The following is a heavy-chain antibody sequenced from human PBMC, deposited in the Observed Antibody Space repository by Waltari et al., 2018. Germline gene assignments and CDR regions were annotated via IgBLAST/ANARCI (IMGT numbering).Heavy chain of an antibody. V-gene: IGHV4-39*07. CDR3: AGDRIPATFRCWFDS. CDR2: LYYSVLN. Sequence: QLHLQESGPGLVKPSETLFLTCTVSDDSISSSSYYCGWIRKPPGKWPQWIGRLYYSVLNYYNPSLERRVSSSVDTANNQLSLMLRAGTAADTAVYYCAGDRIPATFRCWFDSWGPGTLFTVFS. J-gene: IGHJ5*01. D-gene: IGHD2-2*01. CDR1: DDSISSSSYY.